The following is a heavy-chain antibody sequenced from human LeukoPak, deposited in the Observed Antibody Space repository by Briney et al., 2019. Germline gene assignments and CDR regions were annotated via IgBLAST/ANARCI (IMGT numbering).Heavy chain of an antibody. V-gene: IGHV4-30-2*01. Sequence: SQTLSLTCTVSGGSISSGDYSWSWIRQPPGKGLEWIGYIYHSGSTSYNPSLKSRVTISVDRSKNQFSLKLSSVTAADTAVYYCARVPPMVRGEMDVWGQGTTVTVSS. CDR3: ARVPPMVRGEMDV. CDR1: GGSISSGDYS. J-gene: IGHJ6*02. CDR2: IYHSGST. D-gene: IGHD3-10*01.